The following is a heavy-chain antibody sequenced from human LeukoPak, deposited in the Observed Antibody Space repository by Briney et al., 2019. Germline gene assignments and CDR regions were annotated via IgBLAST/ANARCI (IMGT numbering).Heavy chain of an antibody. CDR2: IYSGGST. Sequence: GGSLRLSCVASRSFSDHYMSWVRQAPGKGLECVSVIYSGGSTYYADSVKGRFTISRDNSKNTLYLQMNSLRAEDTAVYYCARGRSGLDCWGQGTLVTVSS. CDR1: RSFSDHY. V-gene: IGHV3-53*01. D-gene: IGHD2-15*01. CDR3: ARGRSGLDC. J-gene: IGHJ4*02.